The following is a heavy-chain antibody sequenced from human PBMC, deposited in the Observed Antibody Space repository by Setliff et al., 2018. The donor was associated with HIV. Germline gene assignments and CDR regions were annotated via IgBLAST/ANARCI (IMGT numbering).Heavy chain of an antibody. D-gene: IGHD3-10*01. J-gene: IGHJ3*01. CDR2: IIPLLGTA. V-gene: IGHV1-69*13. Sequence: SVKVSCKASGGSFRNYAISWVRQAPGQGLEWMGGIIPLLGTANYAQRFQGRVTIIADESTSTAYMELSSLRSGDTAVYYCARETAPAHYYGSGSYRLHAFDVWGQGTMVTVSS. CDR3: ARETAPAHYYGSGSYRLHAFDV. CDR1: GGSFRNYA.